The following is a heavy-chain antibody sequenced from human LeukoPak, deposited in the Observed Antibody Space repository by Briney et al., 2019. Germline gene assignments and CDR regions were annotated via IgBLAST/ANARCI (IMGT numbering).Heavy chain of an antibody. CDR1: GFTFSSYA. J-gene: IGHJ5*02. V-gene: IGHV3-30-3*01. D-gene: IGHD6-13*01. Sequence: GGSLRLSCAASGFTFSSYAMHWVRQAPGKGLEWVAVISYDGSNKYYADSVKGRFTISRDNSKNTLYLQMNSLRAEDTAVYYCARDWQLDNWFDPWGQGTLVTVSS. CDR2: ISYDGSNK. CDR3: ARDWQLDNWFDP.